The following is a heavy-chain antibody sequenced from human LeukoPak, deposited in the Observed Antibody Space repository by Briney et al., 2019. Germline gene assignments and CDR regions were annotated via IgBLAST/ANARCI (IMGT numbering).Heavy chain of an antibody. CDR3: TRVGYIDEGIDY. CDR2: IRPDGSGE. Sequence: GGSLRLSCAASGFTFSTYWMSWVRQAPGKGLEWVAMIRPDGSGEYYVDSVKGRFTISRDNAKNSLYLQMNSLRAEDTAIYYCTRVGYIDEGIDYWGQGTLVTVSS. V-gene: IGHV3-7*04. D-gene: IGHD5-24*01. J-gene: IGHJ4*02. CDR1: GFTFSTYW.